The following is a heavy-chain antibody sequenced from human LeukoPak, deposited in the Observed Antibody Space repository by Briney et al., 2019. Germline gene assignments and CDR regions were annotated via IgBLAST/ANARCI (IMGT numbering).Heavy chain of an antibody. J-gene: IGHJ6*02. Sequence: QPGRPLRLSCAASGFTFSSYGMHWVRQAPGKGLEWVAVIWYDGSNKDYADSVKGRFTISRDNSKNTLYLQMNSLRAEDTAVYYCARDRGTVTLYYYYGMDVWGQGTTVTVSS. CDR2: IWYDGSNK. CDR1: GFTFSSYG. V-gene: IGHV3-33*01. D-gene: IGHD4-17*01. CDR3: ARDRGTVTLYYYYGMDV.